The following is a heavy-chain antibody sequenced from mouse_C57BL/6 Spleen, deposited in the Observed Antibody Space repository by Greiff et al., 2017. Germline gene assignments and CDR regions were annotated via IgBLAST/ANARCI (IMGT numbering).Heavy chain of an antibody. CDR1: GYAFSSSW. CDR3: ARYYDGAMDY. Sequence: QVQLQQSGPELVKPGASVKISCKASGYAFSSSWMNWVKQRPGKGLEWIGRIYPGDGDTNYNGKFKGKATLTSDKSSSTAYMQLSSLTSEDSAVYFCARYYDGAMDYWGQGTSVTVSS. D-gene: IGHD2-3*01. CDR2: IYPGDGDT. V-gene: IGHV1-82*01. J-gene: IGHJ4*01.